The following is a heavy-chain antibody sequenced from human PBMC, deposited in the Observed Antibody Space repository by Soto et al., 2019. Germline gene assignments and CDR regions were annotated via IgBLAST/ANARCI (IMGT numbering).Heavy chain of an antibody. J-gene: IGHJ6*02. D-gene: IGHD7-27*01. V-gene: IGHV2-5*02. Sequence: QITLKESGPTLVKPTQTLTLTCTFSGFSLSTSGVGVGWIRQPPGKALEWLALIYWDDDKRYSPSLKSRLTICTGXSKNQVVLTMTNMDPVDTATYYCAHSLPPWGGMDVWGPGTTVTVSS. CDR1: GFSLSTSGVG. CDR2: IYWDDDK. CDR3: AHSLPPWGGMDV.